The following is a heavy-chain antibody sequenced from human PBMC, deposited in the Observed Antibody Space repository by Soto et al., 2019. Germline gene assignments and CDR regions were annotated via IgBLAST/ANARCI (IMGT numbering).Heavy chain of an antibody. V-gene: IGHV3-7*01. J-gene: IGHJ4*02. Sequence: XGSLRLSCASSVFIFRSYWMSCVRQSPGKGLEWVANINQDGSEKYYVDSVRGRFIISRDNAENSLYLQMNSLRAEDTALYYCARDGVAHGLYLENWGQGTPCSVSS. CDR1: VFIFRSYW. CDR2: INQDGSEK. D-gene: IGHD3-3*01. CDR3: ARDGVAHGLYLEN.